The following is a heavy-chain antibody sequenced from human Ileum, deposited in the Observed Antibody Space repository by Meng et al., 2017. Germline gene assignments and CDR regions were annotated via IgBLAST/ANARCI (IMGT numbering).Heavy chain of an antibody. CDR2: IYHTGTT. CDR3: AAFCSGGSCPDY. Sequence: QVQLQESGPGLVRPSQTLSLTCTVSGDSISRGGDYWTWIRQQPGKGLEWIGYIYHTGTTFYNPSLQSRLALSVDTSKNQFSLKLSSVTAADTAFYYCAAFCSGGSCPDYWGQGTLVTVSS. D-gene: IGHD2-15*01. CDR1: GDSISRGGDY. J-gene: IGHJ4*02. V-gene: IGHV4-31*03.